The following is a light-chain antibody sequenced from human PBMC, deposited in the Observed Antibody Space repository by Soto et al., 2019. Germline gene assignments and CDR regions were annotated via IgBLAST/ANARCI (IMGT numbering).Light chain of an antibody. V-gene: IGLV2-14*01. J-gene: IGLJ1*01. Sequence: QSVLTQXASVSGSPGQSITISCTGTSSYVGGYNYVSWYQQHPGKAPKLMIYEVSNRPSGVSNRFSGSKSGNTASLTISGLHAEDEADYYCSSYTSSSTLYVFGTGTKVPVL. CDR3: SSYTSSSTLYV. CDR2: EVS. CDR1: SSYVGGYNY.